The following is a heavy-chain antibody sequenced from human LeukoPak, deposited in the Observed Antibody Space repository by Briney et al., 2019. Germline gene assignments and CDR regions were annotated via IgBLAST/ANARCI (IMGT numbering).Heavy chain of an antibody. V-gene: IGHV3-23*01. D-gene: IGHD3-10*01. CDR3: AKGDYPLVRGAHFDY. CDR2: ISGSGGST. CDR1: GFTFSSYA. J-gene: IGHJ4*02. Sequence: PGGSLRLSCAASGFTFSSYAMSWVRQAPGKGLEWVSAISGSGGSTYYADSVKGRFTISRDNSKNTLYLQMNSLRAEDTAVYYCAKGDYPLVRGAHFDYWGQGTLVTVSS.